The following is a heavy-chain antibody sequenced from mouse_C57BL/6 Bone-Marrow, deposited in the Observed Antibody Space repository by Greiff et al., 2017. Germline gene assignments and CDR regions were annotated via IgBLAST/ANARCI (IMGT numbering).Heavy chain of an antibody. J-gene: IGHJ3*01. D-gene: IGHD2-4*01. CDR3: ARDDYDGAWFAY. Sequence: VQLQQPGTELVKPGASVKLSCKASGYTFTSYWMHWVKQRPGPGLEWIGNINPSNGGTNYNEKFKSKATLTVDKSSSTAYMQLSSLTSEDSAVYYCARDDYDGAWFAYWGQGTLVTVSA. V-gene: IGHV1-53*01. CDR2: INPSNGGT. CDR1: GYTFTSYW.